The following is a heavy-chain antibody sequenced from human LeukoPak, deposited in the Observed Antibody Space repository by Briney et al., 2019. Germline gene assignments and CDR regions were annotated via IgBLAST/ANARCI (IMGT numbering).Heavy chain of an antibody. CDR1: GFTFGSYG. J-gene: IGHJ1*01. V-gene: IGHV3-23*01. D-gene: IGHD3-22*01. Sequence: GGSLRLSCAASGFTFGSYGMSWVRQAPGKGLEWVSFITPNADRTSYADSVEGRFTISRDNPRNTVYMQMNSLRDEDTAVYCCAIMHGYYDGSGYWVQWGQGTLVTVSS. CDR2: ITPNADRT. CDR3: AIMHGYYDGSGYWVQ.